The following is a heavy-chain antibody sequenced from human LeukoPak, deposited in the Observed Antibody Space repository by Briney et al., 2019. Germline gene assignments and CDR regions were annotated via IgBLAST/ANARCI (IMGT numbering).Heavy chain of an antibody. CDR2: ISGSGGST. CDR1: GFTFSNYA. J-gene: IGHJ4*02. D-gene: IGHD5/OR15-5a*01. Sequence: GGSLRLSCAASGFTFSNYAMSWVRQAPGKGLEWVSAISGSGGSTYYADSVKGRFTISRDNSKNTLYLQMNSLRAEDTAVYYCAKDRLTSVYAIIVHYFDYWGQGTLVTVSS. CDR3: AKDRLTSVYAIIVHYFDY. V-gene: IGHV3-23*01.